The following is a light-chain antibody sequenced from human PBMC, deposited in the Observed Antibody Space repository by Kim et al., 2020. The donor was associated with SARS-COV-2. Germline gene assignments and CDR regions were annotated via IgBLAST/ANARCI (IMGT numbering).Light chain of an antibody. J-gene: IGLJ7*01. Sequence: QTVTISCTGSSSNIGADYAVHWYRQLPRTAPQLLIYAVTNRPSGVPDRISGSKSGTSASLAITGLQAEDEADYYCQSYDSSLSGYVFGSGTQLTVL. CDR3: QSYDSSLSGYV. V-gene: IGLV1-40*01. CDR1: SSNIGADYA. CDR2: AVT.